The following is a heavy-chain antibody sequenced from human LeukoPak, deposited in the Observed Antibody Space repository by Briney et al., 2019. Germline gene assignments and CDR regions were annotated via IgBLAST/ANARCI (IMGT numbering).Heavy chain of an antibody. CDR2: IIPIFGTA. V-gene: IGHV1-69*05. CDR1: GGTFSSYA. D-gene: IGHD3-3*01. Sequence: SSVKVSCKASGGTFSSYAIGWVRQAPGQGLEWMGGIIPIFGTANYAQKFQGRVTITTDESTSTAYMELSSLRSEDTAVYYCARERTPTKYYDFWSGYYSNWFDPWGQGTLVTVSS. J-gene: IGHJ5*02. CDR3: ARERTPTKYYDFWSGYYSNWFDP.